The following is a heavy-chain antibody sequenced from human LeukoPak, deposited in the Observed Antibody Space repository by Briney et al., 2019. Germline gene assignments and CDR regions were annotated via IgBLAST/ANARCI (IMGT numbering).Heavy chain of an antibody. D-gene: IGHD3-10*01. CDR2: ISAYNGNT. CDR1: GYTFTTYG. J-gene: IGHJ5*02. Sequence: ASVKVSCKASGYTFTTYGISWVRQAPGQGLEGMGWISAYNGNTNYAQKLQGRVTMTTDTSTSTAYMELRSLRSDNTAVYYCARAPMVRGVAHYNWFDPWGQGTLVTVSS. CDR3: ARAPMVRGVAHYNWFDP. V-gene: IGHV1-18*04.